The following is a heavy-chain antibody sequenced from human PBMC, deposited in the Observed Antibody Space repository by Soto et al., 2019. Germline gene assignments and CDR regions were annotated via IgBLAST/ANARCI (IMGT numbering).Heavy chain of an antibody. CDR1: GVPISGSDYH. CDR3: ARGSAAKRYFDL. V-gene: IGHV4-30-4*01. CDR2: IFPSGAT. Sequence: QVQLEESGPGLVKPSQTLSLMCTGSGVPISGSDYHWSWIRQSPGKGLEWIGYIFPSGATHYNSSLGSRITMSVETSKSQVSLRLTAVTAADTAVYFCARGSAAKRYFDLWGRGTLVTVSS. D-gene: IGHD5-18*01. J-gene: IGHJ2*01.